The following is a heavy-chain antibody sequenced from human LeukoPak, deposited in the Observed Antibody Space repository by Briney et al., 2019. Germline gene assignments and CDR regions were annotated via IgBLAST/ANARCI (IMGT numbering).Heavy chain of an antibody. Sequence: QPGGSLRLSCAASGFTFSGSAMHWVRQASGKGLEWVGRIRSKANSYATAYAASVKGRFTISRDDSKNTAYLQMNSLKTEDTAVYYCTRPIDYGGNYHGYWGQGTLVTVSS. CDR2: IRSKANSYAT. J-gene: IGHJ4*02. CDR1: GFTFSGSA. CDR3: TRPIDYGGNYHGY. D-gene: IGHD4-23*01. V-gene: IGHV3-73*01.